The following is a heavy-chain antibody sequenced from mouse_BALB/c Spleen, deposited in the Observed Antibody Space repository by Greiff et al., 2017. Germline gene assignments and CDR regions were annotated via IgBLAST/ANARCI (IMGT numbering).Heavy chain of an antibody. J-gene: IGHJ4*01. D-gene: IGHD2-14*01. CDR1: GYTFTSYY. CDR2: INPSNGGT. V-gene: IGHV1S16*01. CDR3: TRGSYRYDRADYYAMDY. Sequence: QVQLQQSGAELVKPGASVKLSCKASGYTFTSYYMYWVKQRPGQGLEWIGEINPSNGGTNFNEKFKSKATLTVDKSSSTAYMQLSSLTSEDSAVYYCTRGSYRYDRADYYAMDYWGQGTSVTVSS.